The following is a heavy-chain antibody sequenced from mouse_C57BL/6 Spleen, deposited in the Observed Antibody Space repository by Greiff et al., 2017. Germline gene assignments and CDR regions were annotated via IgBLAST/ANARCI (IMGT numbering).Heavy chain of an antibody. CDR2: ISSGGSYT. V-gene: IGHV5-6*01. CDR1: GFTFSSYG. CDR3: ARHGGGYFDV. Sequence: EVMLVESGGDLVKPGGSLKLSCAASGFTFSSYGMSWVRQTPDKRLEWVATISSGGSYTYYPDSVKGRFTISRDNAKNTLYLQMSSLKSEDTAMYYCARHGGGYFDVWGTGTTVTVSS. J-gene: IGHJ1*03.